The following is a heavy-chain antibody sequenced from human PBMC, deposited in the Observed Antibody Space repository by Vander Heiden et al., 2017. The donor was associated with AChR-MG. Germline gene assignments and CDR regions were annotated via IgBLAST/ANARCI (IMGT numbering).Heavy chain of an antibody. Sequence: EVQLVESGGGLVQPGGSLRLSCAASGFTFSSYSMNWVRQAPGKGLEWVSYISSSSSTIYYADAVKGRFTISRDNAKNSLYLQMNSLRDEDTAVYYCARDPDYYDSSGDAFDIWGQGTMVTVSS. J-gene: IGHJ3*02. V-gene: IGHV3-48*02. CDR3: ARDPDYYDSSGDAFDI. CDR2: ISSSSSTI. D-gene: IGHD3-22*01. CDR1: GFTFSSYS.